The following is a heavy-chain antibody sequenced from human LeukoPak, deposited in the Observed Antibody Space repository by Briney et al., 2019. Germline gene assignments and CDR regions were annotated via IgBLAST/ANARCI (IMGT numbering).Heavy chain of an antibody. J-gene: IGHJ4*02. CDR3: ASGRQLGY. CDR1: GFTFSNYW. Sequence: GGSLRLSCAASGFTFSNYWMSWVRQAPGKGLEWVANIKEDGSEKYYVDSVKGRFTISRDNARNSLYPQMNSLRAEDTAVYYCASGRQLGYWGRGTLVTVSS. D-gene: IGHD6-13*01. CDR2: IKEDGSEK. V-gene: IGHV3-7*01.